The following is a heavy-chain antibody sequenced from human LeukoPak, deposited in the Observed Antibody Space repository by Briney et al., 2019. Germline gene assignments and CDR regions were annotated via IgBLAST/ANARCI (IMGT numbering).Heavy chain of an antibody. J-gene: IGHJ4*02. V-gene: IGHV1-69*13. CDR1: GYTFTSYA. CDR3: ARAHYDSSGYPY. Sequence: ASVKVSCKASGYTFTSYAISWVRQAPGQGLEWMGGIIPIFGTANYAQKFQGRVTITADESTSTAYMELSSLRSEDTAVYYCARAHYDSSGYPYWGQGTLVTVSS. CDR2: IIPIFGTA. D-gene: IGHD3-22*01.